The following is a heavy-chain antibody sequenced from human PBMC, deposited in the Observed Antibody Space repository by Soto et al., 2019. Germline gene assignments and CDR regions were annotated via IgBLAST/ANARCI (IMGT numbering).Heavy chain of an antibody. J-gene: IGHJ6*02. Sequence: SVKVSCKASGGTFSSYAISWVRQAPGQGLEWTGGIIPIFGTANYAQKFQGRVTITADESTSTAYMELSSLRSEDTAVYYCARGIAAAGTGRASYYYYYYGMDVWGQGTTVTVSS. CDR2: IIPIFGTA. D-gene: IGHD6-13*01. V-gene: IGHV1-69*13. CDR3: ARGIAAAGTGRASYYYYYYGMDV. CDR1: GGTFSSYA.